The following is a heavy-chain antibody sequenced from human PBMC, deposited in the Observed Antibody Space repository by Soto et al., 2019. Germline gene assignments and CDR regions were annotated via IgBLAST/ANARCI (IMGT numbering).Heavy chain of an antibody. CDR2: IWYDGSNK. CDR3: ARSNSGSRYYYYYGMDV. J-gene: IGHJ6*02. V-gene: IGHV3-33*01. CDR1: GFTFSTYA. Sequence: VQLLESGGGLVQPGGSLRLSCAASGFTFSTYAMSWVRQAPGKGLEWVAVIWYDGSNKYYADSVKGRFTISRDNSKNTLYLQMNSLRAEDTAVYYCARSNSGSRYYYYYGMDVWGQGTTVTVSS. D-gene: IGHD3-10*01.